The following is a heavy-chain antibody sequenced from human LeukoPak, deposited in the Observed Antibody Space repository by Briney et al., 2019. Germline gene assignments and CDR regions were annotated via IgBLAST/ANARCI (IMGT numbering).Heavy chain of an antibody. CDR2: IDSSSGYI. CDR3: VRDQGGSSSH. D-gene: IGHD6-6*01. V-gene: IGHV3-21*01. Sequence: GGSLRLSCAASGFTFGTYAMSWVRQPPGKGLEWVSSIDSSSGYISYADSVKGRFTISRDNAKNSLYLQMNSLRADDTAVYYCVRDQGGSSSHWGQGTLVTVSS. CDR1: GFTFGTYA. J-gene: IGHJ4*02.